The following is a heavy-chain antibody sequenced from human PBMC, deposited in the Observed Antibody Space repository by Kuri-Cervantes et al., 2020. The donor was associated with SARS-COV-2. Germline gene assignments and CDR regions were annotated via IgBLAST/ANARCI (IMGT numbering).Heavy chain of an antibody. D-gene: IGHD6-25*01. CDR1: GFTFSGYW. CDR3: ASLGSGKGAIDY. CDR2: IKEDGSQR. V-gene: IGHV3-7*01. Sequence: GGSLKISCAASGFTFSGYWMTWVRQAPGKGLEWVANIKEDGSQRYYVDSVKGRFTISRDNANSSLYLQMNYLGVGDTALYYCASLGSGKGAIDYWGQGTLVTVSS. J-gene: IGHJ4*02.